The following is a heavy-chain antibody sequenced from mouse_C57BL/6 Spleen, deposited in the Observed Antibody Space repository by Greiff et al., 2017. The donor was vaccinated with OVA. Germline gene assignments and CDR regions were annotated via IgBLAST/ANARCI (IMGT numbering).Heavy chain of an antibody. D-gene: IGHD2-4*01. V-gene: IGHV1-53*01. J-gene: IGHJ1*03. CDR2: INPSNGGT. CDR3: AREVAYDFWYFDV. Sequence: QVQLQQPGTELVKPGASVKLSCKASGYTFTSYWMHWVTQSPGQGLEWIGNINPSNGGTNYNEKVKSKATLTVDKSSSTAYMQLSCLTSEDSAVYDSAREVAYDFWYFDVWGTGTTVTVSS. CDR1: GYTFTSYW.